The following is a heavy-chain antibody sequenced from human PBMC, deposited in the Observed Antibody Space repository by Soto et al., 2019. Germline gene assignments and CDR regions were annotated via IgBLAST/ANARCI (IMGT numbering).Heavy chain of an antibody. J-gene: IGHJ4*02. CDR3: ARHRSYNSGFFDY. D-gene: IGHD6-19*01. V-gene: IGHV3-23*01. CDR1: GFTFDNYG. Sequence: GWSLRLSCAASGFTFDNYGMSWVRQAPGKGLEWVSTVSGSGGSTYYAASVKGRFTISREYSKNTMYLQMNSLRAEDTAVYFCARHRSYNSGFFDYWSQGTLVTVSS. CDR2: VSGSGGST.